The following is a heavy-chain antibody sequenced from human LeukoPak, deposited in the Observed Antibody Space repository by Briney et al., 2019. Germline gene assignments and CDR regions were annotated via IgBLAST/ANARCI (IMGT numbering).Heavy chain of an antibody. J-gene: IGHJ4*02. CDR2: IIPIFGTA. D-gene: IGHD3-22*01. Sequence: GASVKVSCKASGGTFNSYAISWVRQAPGQGLEWMGGIIPIFGTANYAQKFQGRVTITADESTSTAYMELSSLRSEDTAVYYCARGGYYDSSGPDYFDYWGQGTLVTVSS. CDR1: GGTFNSYA. CDR3: ARGGYYDSSGPDYFDY. V-gene: IGHV1-69*13.